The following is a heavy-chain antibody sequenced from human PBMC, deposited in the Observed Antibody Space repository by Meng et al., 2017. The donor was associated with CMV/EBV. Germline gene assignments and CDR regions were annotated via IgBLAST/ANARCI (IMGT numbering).Heavy chain of an antibody. D-gene: IGHD3-3*01. CDR3: ARGGDFWSGYSWSYCGMDV. CDR1: GFTFSNYW. J-gene: IGHJ6*02. V-gene: IGHV3-7*01. Sequence: GGSLRLSCAASGFTFSNYWMHWVRQAPGKGLEWVANIKQDGSEKYYVDSVKGRFTISRDNAKNSLYLQMNSLRAEDTAVYYCARGGDFWSGYSWSYCGMDVWGQGTTVTVSS. CDR2: IKQDGSEK.